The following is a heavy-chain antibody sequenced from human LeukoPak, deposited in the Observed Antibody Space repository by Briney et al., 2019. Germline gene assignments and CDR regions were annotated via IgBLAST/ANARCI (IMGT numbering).Heavy chain of an antibody. V-gene: IGHV3-66*01. Sequence: GSLRLSCAASGFTVSSNYMSWVRQAPGKGLEWVSVIYSGGSTYYADSVKGRFTISRDNSKNTLYLQMNSLRAEDTAVYYCARDPVAGYYYYGMDVWGQGTTVTVSS. J-gene: IGHJ6*02. CDR2: IYSGGST. CDR3: ARDPVAGYYYYGMDV. CDR1: GFTVSSNY. D-gene: IGHD6-19*01.